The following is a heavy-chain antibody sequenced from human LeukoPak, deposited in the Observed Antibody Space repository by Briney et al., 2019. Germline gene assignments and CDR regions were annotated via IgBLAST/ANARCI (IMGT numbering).Heavy chain of an antibody. CDR3: VRGKTHQDSFSVTTTYYGMDV. J-gene: IGHJ6*04. CDR2: INHSGSA. CDR1: SGTFSGYY. V-gene: IGHV4-34*01. Sequence: PSETLSLTCAVYSGTFSGYYWSWIRQSPGKGLDWIGEINHSGSANYNPSLKTRVTISVDPSKNQFSLKMTSVTASDTGVYYCVRGKTHQDSFSVTTTYYGMDVWGRGTTVTVSS. D-gene: IGHD4-17*01.